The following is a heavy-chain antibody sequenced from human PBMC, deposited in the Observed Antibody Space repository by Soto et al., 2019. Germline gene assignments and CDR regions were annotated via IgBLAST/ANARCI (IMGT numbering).Heavy chain of an antibody. Sequence: QVQLQESGPGLVKPSETLSLTCTVSGGSISSYYWSWIRQPPGKGLEWIGYIYYSGSTNYNPSLKSRVTISVDTSKNQFSLKLSSVTAADTAVYYCARAPPRRITIFGVVTEDAYYYYGMDVWGQGTTVTVSS. D-gene: IGHD3-3*01. CDR3: ARAPPRRITIFGVVTEDAYYYYGMDV. CDR1: GGSISSYY. V-gene: IGHV4-59*01. J-gene: IGHJ6*02. CDR2: IYYSGST.